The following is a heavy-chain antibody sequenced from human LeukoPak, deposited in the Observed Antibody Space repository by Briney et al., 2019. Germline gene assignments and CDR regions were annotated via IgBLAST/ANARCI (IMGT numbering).Heavy chain of an antibody. V-gene: IGHV3-48*03. CDR2: ISSSGGTI. J-gene: IGHJ4*02. D-gene: IGHD3-16*01. CDR1: GFTFSSYE. CDR3: ARDSPRWGFYY. Sequence: PGGSLRLSCAASGFTFSSYEMNWVRQDPGKGLEWVSFISSSGGTIYYADSVKGRFTISRDNAKNSLYLQMNGLRAEDTAVYYCARDSPRWGFYYWGQGTLVTVSS.